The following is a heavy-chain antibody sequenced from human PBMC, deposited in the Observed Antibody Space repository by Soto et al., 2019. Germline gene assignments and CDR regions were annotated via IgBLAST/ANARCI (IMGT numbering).Heavy chain of an antibody. CDR3: ARDPGVRGGSRVAIYDYYGMDV. Sequence: PGRSLRHSCAAARFTFSSYSRNWVSKAPGKGLEWVSYISSSSTTIYYADSVKGRFTISRDNAKNSLYLQMNSLRDEDTAVYYCARDPGVRGGSRVAIYDYYGMDVWGQGTTVTVSS. J-gene: IGHJ6*02. CDR2: ISSSSTTI. V-gene: IGHV3-48*02. CDR1: RFTFSSYS. D-gene: IGHD2-15*01.